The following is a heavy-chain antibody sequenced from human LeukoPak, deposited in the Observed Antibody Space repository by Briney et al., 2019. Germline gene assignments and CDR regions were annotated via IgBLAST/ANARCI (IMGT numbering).Heavy chain of an antibody. J-gene: IGHJ4*02. D-gene: IGHD3-22*01. CDR1: GFTFSSYA. CDR2: ISYDGSNK. Sequence: PGRSLRLSCAASGFTFSSYAMHWVRQAPGKGLEWVAVISYDGSNKYYADSVKGRFTISRDNSKNTLYLQMNSLRAEDTAVYYCARDYSTMIVVAPDYWGQGTLVTVSS. CDR3: ARDYSTMIVVAPDY. V-gene: IGHV3-30-3*01.